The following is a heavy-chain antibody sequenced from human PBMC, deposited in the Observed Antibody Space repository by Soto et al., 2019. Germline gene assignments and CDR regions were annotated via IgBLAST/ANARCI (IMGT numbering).Heavy chain of an antibody. CDR2: INPSGGST. J-gene: IGHJ6*03. Sequence: GXSVKVSCKASGYTFTSYYMHWVRQAPGQGLDWMGIINPSGGSTSYAQKFQGRVTMTRDTSTSTVYMELSSLRSEDTAVYYCDTGDCGYYYYYYMDVWGKGTTVTVSS. D-gene: IGHD2-21*02. CDR1: GYTFTSYY. CDR3: DTGDCGYYYYYYMDV. V-gene: IGHV1-46*03.